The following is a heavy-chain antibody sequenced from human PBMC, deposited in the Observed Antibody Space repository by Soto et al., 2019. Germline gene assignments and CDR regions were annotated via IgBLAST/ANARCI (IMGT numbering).Heavy chain of an antibody. CDR1: GYTFTSYG. J-gene: IGHJ4*02. Sequence: QVQLVQSGAEVKKPGASVKVSCKASGYTFTSYGISWVRQAPGQGLEWMGWISAYNGNTNYAQKLQGRVTMTTDTTTSTGHREVRGLRSDDTGVYFCGRKTSNSGGWYWGGGGDYWGQGTLVTVSS. V-gene: IGHV1-18*01. CDR3: GRKTSNSGGWYWGGGGDY. CDR2: ISAYNGNT. D-gene: IGHD6-19*01.